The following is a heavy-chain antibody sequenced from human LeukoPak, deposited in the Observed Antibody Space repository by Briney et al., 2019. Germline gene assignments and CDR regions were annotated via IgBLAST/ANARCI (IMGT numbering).Heavy chain of an antibody. V-gene: IGHV3-23*01. CDR3: AKTEGTYVCRDFHLSTIDY. D-gene: IGHD3-16*01. J-gene: IGHJ4*02. CDR2: ISSSGGTT. Sequence: GGSLRLSCEASGLTFSTRPMCWVRQAPGKGLEWVSGISSSGGTTYYAESVKGRFTISRDNSKNTLYLQMNSLRVEDTAVYYCAKTEGTYVCRDFHLSTIDYWGQGTLVTVSS. CDR1: GLTFSTRP.